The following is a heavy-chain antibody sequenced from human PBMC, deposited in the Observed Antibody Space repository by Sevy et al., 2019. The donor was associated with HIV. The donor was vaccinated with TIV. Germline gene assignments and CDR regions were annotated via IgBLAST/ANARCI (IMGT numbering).Heavy chain of an antibody. CDR1: GYSISSGYY. J-gene: IGHJ4*02. CDR2: IYHSGST. V-gene: IGHV4-38-2*02. Sequence: SETLSLTCTVSGYSISSGYYWGWIRQPPGKGLEWIGSIYHSGSTYYNPSLKSRVTISVDTSKNQFSLKLSSVTAADTAVYYGARDPSYYDSSGYPSPIDYWGQGTLVSVSS. CDR3: ARDPSYYDSSGYPSPIDY. D-gene: IGHD3-22*01.